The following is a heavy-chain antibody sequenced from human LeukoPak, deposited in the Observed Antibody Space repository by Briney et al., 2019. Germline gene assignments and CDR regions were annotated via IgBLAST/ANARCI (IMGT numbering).Heavy chain of an antibody. CDR3: TRDWTARSNAFDI. CDR2: IYSDGRT. D-gene: IGHD3/OR15-3a*01. CDR1: GFTVSSNY. V-gene: IGHV3-53*01. Sequence: PGGSLRLSCAASGFTVSSNYLNWVRQAPGKGLEWVSVIYSDGRTYYADSVKGRFTISRDNSKNTLYLQMNSLRAEDTAAYYCTRDWTARSNAFDIWGQGTMATVSS. J-gene: IGHJ3*02.